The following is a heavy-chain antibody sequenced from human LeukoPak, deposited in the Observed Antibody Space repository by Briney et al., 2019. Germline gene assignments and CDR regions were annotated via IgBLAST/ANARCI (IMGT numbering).Heavy chain of an antibody. CDR1: GFTFSSYG. J-gene: IGHJ4*02. Sequence: PGGSLRLSCAASGFTFSSYGMHWVRQAPGKGLEWVAFIRYDGSNKYYADSVKGRFTISRDNSKNTLYLQMNSLRAEDTAVYYCAKDPSGWPYYFDYWGQGTLVTVSS. V-gene: IGHV3-30*02. CDR3: AKDPSGWPYYFDY. D-gene: IGHD6-19*01. CDR2: IRYDGSNK.